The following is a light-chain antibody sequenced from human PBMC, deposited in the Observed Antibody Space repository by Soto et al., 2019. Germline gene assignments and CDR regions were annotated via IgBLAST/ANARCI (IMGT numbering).Light chain of an antibody. Sequence: DIVMTESPLSLPVTPGQPASISGRASNSLLHSNGYNYLDWYLQKPRQSPKLLIYSGSNRASGVHGRFSGSGSGTDFTLKIRRVGAEDVGVYYCMQALQTLTFGQGTRLEIK. J-gene: IGKJ5*01. CDR1: NSLLHSNGYNY. CDR2: SGS. V-gene: IGKV2-28*01. CDR3: MQALQTLT.